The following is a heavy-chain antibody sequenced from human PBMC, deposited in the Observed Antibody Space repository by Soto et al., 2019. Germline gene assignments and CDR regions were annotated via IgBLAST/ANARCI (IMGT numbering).Heavy chain of an antibody. V-gene: IGHV4-34*01. Sequence: QVQLQQWGAGLLKPSETLSLTCAVYGGSFSGYYWSWIRQPPGKGLEWIGEINHSGSTNYNPSLKSRVTISVDTSKNQFSLKLSSVTAADTAVYYCARKRGRCSGGSCYREYFQHSGQGTLVTVCS. J-gene: IGHJ1*01. CDR3: ARKRGRCSGGSCYREYFQH. D-gene: IGHD2-15*01. CDR1: GGSFSGYY. CDR2: INHSGST.